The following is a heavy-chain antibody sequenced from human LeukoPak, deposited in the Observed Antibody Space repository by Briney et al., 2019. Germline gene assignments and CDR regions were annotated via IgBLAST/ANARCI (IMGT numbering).Heavy chain of an antibody. Sequence: PSETLSLTCSVSGGSISSGGDYWSWIRQPAGKGLEWIGEINHSGSTNYNPSLKSRVTISVDTSKNQFSLKLSSVTAADTAVYYCARPHNYDILDAFDIWGQGTMVTVSS. CDR2: INHSGST. CDR3: ARPHNYDILDAFDI. D-gene: IGHD3-9*01. J-gene: IGHJ3*02. V-gene: IGHV4-61*10. CDR1: GGSISSGGDY.